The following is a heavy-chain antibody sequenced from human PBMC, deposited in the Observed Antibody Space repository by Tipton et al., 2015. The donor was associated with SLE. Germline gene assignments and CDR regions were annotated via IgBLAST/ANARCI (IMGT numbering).Heavy chain of an antibody. CDR1: GGSFSGYY. D-gene: IGHD1-26*01. V-gene: IGHV4-34*11. J-gene: IGHJ6*02. CDR2: IYYDGMT. CDR3: ARLREGYYYYYDMDV. Sequence: TLSLTCAVYGGSFSGYYWSWIRQPPGKGLEWIGSIYYDGMTYPNPSLKSRVTMSVDTSKNQFSLNLRSVTAADMAVYYCARLREGYYYYYDMDVWGQRTTVTVSS.